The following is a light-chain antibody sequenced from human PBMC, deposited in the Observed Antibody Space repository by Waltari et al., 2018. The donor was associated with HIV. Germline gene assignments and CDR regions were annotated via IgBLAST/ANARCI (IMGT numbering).Light chain of an antibody. CDR3: CSYAGSSTLL. J-gene: IGLJ2*01. CDR1: SRDVGSYNP. CDR2: EVP. V-gene: IGLV2-23*02. Sequence: QSALTQPASVSGSPGQSLTISCTGTSRDVGSYNPVSWYQHHPGKAPKLLIYEVPKWPSWVSNRFSGSKSGNTASLTISGLQAEDEADYYCCSYAGSSTLLFGGGTKLTVL.